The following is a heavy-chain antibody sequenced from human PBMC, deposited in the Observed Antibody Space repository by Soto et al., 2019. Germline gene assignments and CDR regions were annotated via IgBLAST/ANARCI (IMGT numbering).Heavy chain of an antibody. J-gene: IGHJ4*02. CDR2: IKHDGSEK. D-gene: IGHD3-16*01. Sequence: GGSLRLSCAASGFTFSSNWMSWVRQAPGKGLEWVANIKHDGSEKYYVDSVKGRFTISRDNAKNSLYLEMNSLRAEDTAVYYCAKGERWGQGTLVTVSS. CDR3: AKGER. CDR1: GFTFSSNW. V-gene: IGHV3-7*01.